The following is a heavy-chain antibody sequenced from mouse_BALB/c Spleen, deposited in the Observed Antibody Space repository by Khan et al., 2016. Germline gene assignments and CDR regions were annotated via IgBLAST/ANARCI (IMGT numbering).Heavy chain of an antibody. Sequence: EVELVESGGGLVKPGGSLKLSCAASGLTFNDYYMYWVRQTPEKRLEWVATISDGDTYTYYPDSVKGRFTISSDNAKNNLFLQMNSLKSGETAMYYCARTYGNYVYFDVWGAGTTVTVSS. V-gene: IGHV5-4*02. CDR3: ARTYGNYVYFDV. J-gene: IGHJ1*01. CDR2: ISDGDTYT. D-gene: IGHD2-1*01. CDR1: GLTFNDYY.